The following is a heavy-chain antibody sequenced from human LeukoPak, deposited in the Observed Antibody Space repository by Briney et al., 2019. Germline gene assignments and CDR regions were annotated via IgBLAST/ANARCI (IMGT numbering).Heavy chain of an antibody. CDR2: IYTSGST. Sequence: SETLSLTCTVSGGSISSDGYYWSWIRQPAGKGLEWIGRIYTSGSTNYNPSLKSRVTISTDTSKNQFSLKLSSVTAADTAVYYCARVRNQPGAYYSGSGSLTFYYYYYMDVWGKGTTVTISS. V-gene: IGHV4-61*02. CDR3: ARVRNQPGAYYSGSGSLTFYYYYYMDV. D-gene: IGHD3-10*01. J-gene: IGHJ6*03. CDR1: GGSISSDGYY.